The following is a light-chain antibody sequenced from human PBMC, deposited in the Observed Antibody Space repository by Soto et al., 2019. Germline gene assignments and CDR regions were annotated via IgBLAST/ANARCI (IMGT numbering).Light chain of an antibody. CDR2: GVS. V-gene: IGLV2-14*01. CDR3: SSNTSTNTLV. J-gene: IGLJ2*01. CDR1: SSDVGDYNY. Sequence: QSVLTQPASVSGSPGQSITISCTGTSSDVGDYNYVSWYQRHPGKAPKLIIYGVSNRPSGISNRFSGSKSGNTASLTISGLQAEDEADFYCSSNTSTNTLVFGGGTKLTVL.